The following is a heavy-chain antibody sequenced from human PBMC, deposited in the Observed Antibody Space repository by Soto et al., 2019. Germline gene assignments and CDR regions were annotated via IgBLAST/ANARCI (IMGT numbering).Heavy chain of an antibody. D-gene: IGHD4-17*01. CDR1: GGSISSSSYY. Sequence: QLQLQESGPGLVKPSETLSLTCTVSGGSISSSSYYWGWIRQPPGKGLEWIGSIYYSGSTYYNPSLKSRVTISVDTSKNQFSLKLSSVTAADTAVYYCASLPDYGDYEGRPTDAFDIWGQGTMVTVSS. CDR2: IYYSGST. J-gene: IGHJ3*02. CDR3: ASLPDYGDYEGRPTDAFDI. V-gene: IGHV4-39*01.